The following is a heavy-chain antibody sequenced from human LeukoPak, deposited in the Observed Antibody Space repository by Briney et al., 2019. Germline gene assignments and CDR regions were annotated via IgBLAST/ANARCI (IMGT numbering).Heavy chain of an antibody. CDR1: GFTVTSYG. D-gene: IGHD3-10*01. V-gene: IGHV3-30*02. Sequence: GGSLRLSCAASGFTVTSYGMHWVRQAPGKGLEWVAFIRHDGGNKYYTDSVKGRFTISRDNSKNTLYLQMNSLRAEDTAVYYCASPVLLIRGVTVDYWGQGTLVTVSS. CDR3: ASPVLLIRGVTVDY. CDR2: IRHDGGNK. J-gene: IGHJ4*02.